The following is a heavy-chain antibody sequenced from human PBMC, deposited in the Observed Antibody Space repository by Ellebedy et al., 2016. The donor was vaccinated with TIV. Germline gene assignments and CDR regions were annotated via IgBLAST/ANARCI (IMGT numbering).Heavy chain of an antibody. D-gene: IGHD3-22*01. CDR2: ISSTGSRT. V-gene: IGHV3-23*01. J-gene: IGHJ4*02. Sequence: PGGSLRLSCAASGFTFSSYAMSWVRQAPGKGLEWVSTISSTGSRTYYADSVEGRFIISRDNSKKKLYLQMNSLRAEDTAVYYCAKGRGGGSDTSAPRYYFDYWGLGTLVTVSS. CDR1: GFTFSSYA. CDR3: AKGRGGGSDTSAPRYYFDY.